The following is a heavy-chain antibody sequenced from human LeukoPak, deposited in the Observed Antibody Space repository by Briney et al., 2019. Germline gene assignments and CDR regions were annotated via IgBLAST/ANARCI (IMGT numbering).Heavy chain of an antibody. J-gene: IGHJ4*02. CDR2: IYTSGST. CDR3: ARTSRATDGGSGSEFDY. V-gene: IGHV4-61*02. CDR1: GGSLSSGSYY. Sequence: SETLSLTCTVSGGSLSSGSYYWSWIRQPAGKGLECIGRIYTSGSTNYNPSLKSRVTISVDTSKNQFSLKLSSVTAADTAVYYWARTSRATDGGSGSEFDYWGQGTLVTVSS. D-gene: IGHD3-10*01.